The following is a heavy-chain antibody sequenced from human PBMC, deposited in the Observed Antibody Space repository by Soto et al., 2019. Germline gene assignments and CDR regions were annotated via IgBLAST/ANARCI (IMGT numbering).Heavy chain of an antibody. CDR2: IYYSGNT. CDR3: ARHKENFDSSGSP. CDR1: GGSISSSGFY. J-gene: IGHJ5*02. Sequence: SETLCLTCTVSGGSISSSGFYWGWIRQPPGKGLEWIGSIYYSGNTHYNPSLKSRVTISIDTSKNQFSLKLNFMTAADTAVYYCARHKENFDSSGSPWGQGPRVT. D-gene: IGHD3-22*01. V-gene: IGHV4-39*01.